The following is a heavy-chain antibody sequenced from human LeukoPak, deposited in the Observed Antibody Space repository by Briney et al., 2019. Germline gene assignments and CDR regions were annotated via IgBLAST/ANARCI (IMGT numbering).Heavy chain of an antibody. CDR1: GYSFTSYW. J-gene: IGHJ6*04. D-gene: IGHD3-10*01. CDR2: IDPSDSYT. CDR3: ARERVTMVRGLILAYGMHV. V-gene: IGHV5-10-1*01. Sequence: GESLQISCKGSGYSFTSYWISWVRQMPGKGLEWMGRIDPSDSYTNYSPSFQGHVTISADKSISTAYLQWSSLKASDTAMYYCARERVTMVRGLILAYGMHVWGNATTVTVSS.